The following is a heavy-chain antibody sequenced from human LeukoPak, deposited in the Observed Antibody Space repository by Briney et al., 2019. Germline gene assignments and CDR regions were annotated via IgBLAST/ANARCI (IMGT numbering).Heavy chain of an antibody. CDR2: IYYSGST. J-gene: IGHJ3*02. V-gene: IGHV4-39*07. Sequence: PSETLSLTCTVSGGSISSSSYYWGWIRQPPGKGLEWIGSIYYSGSTYYNPSLKSRVTISVDTSKNQFSLKLSSVTAADTAVYYCARAPGYYDSSGSQAHAFDIWGQGTMVTVSS. CDR3: ARAPGYYDSSGSQAHAFDI. CDR1: GGSISSSSYY. D-gene: IGHD3-22*01.